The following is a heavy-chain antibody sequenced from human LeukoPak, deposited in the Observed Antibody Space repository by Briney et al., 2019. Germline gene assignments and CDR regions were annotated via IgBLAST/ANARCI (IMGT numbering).Heavy chain of an antibody. Sequence: GGSLRLSCAASGFTVSSNYMSWVRQAPGKGLEWVSVIYSGGSTYYADSAKGRFTISRDNSKNTLYLQMNSLRAEDTAVYYCAREAAAAGTGYYYYGMDVWGQGTTVTVSS. CDR1: GFTVSSNY. CDR3: AREAAAAGTGYYYYGMDV. V-gene: IGHV3-53*01. CDR2: IYSGGST. J-gene: IGHJ6*02. D-gene: IGHD6-13*01.